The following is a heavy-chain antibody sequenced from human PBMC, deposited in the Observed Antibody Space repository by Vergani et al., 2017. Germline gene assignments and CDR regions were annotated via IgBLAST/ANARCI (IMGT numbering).Heavy chain of an antibody. J-gene: IGHJ6*02. CDR1: GGSFNTYY. CDR2: IYSTEST. D-gene: IGHD6-25*01. V-gene: IGHV4-59*13. Sequence: QVQLEESGPGLVKPSETLSLTCTVSGGSFNTYYCSWIRQSPGPGLEWIGYIYSTESTNYNPSLSSRVTMSVDTSKNQFSIKLRSVTAADTAVYFCARVMYSGEASTGYRLEGMDIWGQGTTVTISS. CDR3: ARVMYSGEASTGYRLEGMDI.